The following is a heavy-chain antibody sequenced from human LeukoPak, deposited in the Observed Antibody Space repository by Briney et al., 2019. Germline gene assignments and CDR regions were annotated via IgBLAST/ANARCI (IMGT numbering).Heavy chain of an antibody. CDR1: GFTFNDYD. V-gene: IGHV3-23*01. D-gene: IGHD1-14*01. CDR2: IRANGLET. Sequence: PGRSLRLSCAASGFTFNDYDMTWVRQAPGKGLEWVSSIRANGLETFYAESVKGRFTISRDNRKNTLYLQMNSLRVEDTAMYYCTRNPDGRNWFDPWGQGTLVTVSS. CDR3: TRNPDGRNWFDP. J-gene: IGHJ5*02.